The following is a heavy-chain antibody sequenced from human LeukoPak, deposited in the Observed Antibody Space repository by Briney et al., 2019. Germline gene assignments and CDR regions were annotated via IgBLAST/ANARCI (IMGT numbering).Heavy chain of an antibody. Sequence: SETLSLTCAVYGGSFSGYYWSWIRQPPGKGLEWIGEINHSGSTNYNPSLKSRVTISVDTSKNQFSLKLSSVTAADTAVYYCAREAYYYGSGSPGGASYYFDYWGQGTLVTVSS. CDR2: INHSGST. D-gene: IGHD3-10*01. CDR3: AREAYYYGSGSPGGASYYFDY. J-gene: IGHJ4*02. CDR1: GGSFSGYY. V-gene: IGHV4-34*01.